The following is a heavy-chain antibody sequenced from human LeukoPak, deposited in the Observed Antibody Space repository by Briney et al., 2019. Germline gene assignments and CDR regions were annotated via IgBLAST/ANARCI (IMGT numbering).Heavy chain of an antibody. CDR2: IYWDDDK. Sequence: SGPTLVKPTQTLTLTCTFSGFSLTTSEVGVGWIRQPPGKALDWLALIYWDDDKRYSPSLKSRLTITKDTSKNQVVLTMTNMDPVDTATYYCAYRLWAGTTFDSWGQGILVTVSS. D-gene: IGHD1-7*01. CDR1: GFSLTTSEVG. J-gene: IGHJ4*02. CDR3: AYRLWAGTTFDS. V-gene: IGHV2-5*02.